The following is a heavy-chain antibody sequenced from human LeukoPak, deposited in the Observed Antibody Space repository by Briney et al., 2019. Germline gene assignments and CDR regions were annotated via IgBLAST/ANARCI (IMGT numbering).Heavy chain of an antibody. Sequence: ETLSLTCTVSGGSISSGGYYWNWIRQQPGEGLEWVSTINGGGVNTHYADSVGGRFTISRDNSKNTLFLQMNSLRDEDTAVYYCAKDFYSNYGPADYWGQGNLVTVSS. CDR2: INGGGVNT. V-gene: IGHV3-23*01. D-gene: IGHD4-11*01. CDR1: GGSISSGGYY. CDR3: AKDFYSNYGPADY. J-gene: IGHJ4*02.